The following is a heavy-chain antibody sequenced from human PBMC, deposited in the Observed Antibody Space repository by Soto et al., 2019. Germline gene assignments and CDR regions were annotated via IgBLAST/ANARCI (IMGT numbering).Heavy chain of an antibody. D-gene: IGHD3-9*01. J-gene: IGHJ4*02. Sequence: SETLSLTCAVYGGSFSGYYWSWIRQPPGKGLEWIGEINHSGSTNYNPSLKSRVTISVDTSKDQFSLKLSSVTAADTAVYYCARNILPLPGYGYFMRHLDYWGQGTRGTVSP. V-gene: IGHV4-34*01. CDR2: INHSGST. CDR3: ARNILPLPGYGYFMRHLDY. CDR1: GGSFSGYY.